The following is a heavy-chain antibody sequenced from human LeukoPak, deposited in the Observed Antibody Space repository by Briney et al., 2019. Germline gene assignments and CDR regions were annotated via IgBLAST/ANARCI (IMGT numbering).Heavy chain of an antibody. Sequence: SETLSLTCTVSGDSISGSSYYWGWIRQSPGKGLEWIGFIYYSGSTNYNPSLKSRVTISVDTSKSQFSLKLSSVTAADTAVYYCARGRGCSSTSCYVTGGATAGYWGQGTLVTVSS. J-gene: IGHJ4*02. CDR3: ARGRGCSSTSCYVTGGATAGY. V-gene: IGHV4-39*01. D-gene: IGHD2-2*01. CDR1: GDSISGSSYY. CDR2: IYYSGST.